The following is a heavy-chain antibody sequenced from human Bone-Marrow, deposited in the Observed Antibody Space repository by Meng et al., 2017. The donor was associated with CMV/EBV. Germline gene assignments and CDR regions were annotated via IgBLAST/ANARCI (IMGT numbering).Heavy chain of an antibody. CDR1: GFTFGDYA. J-gene: IGHJ4*02. CDR2: IRSKAYGGTT. D-gene: IGHD2-2*01. Sequence: GESLKISCTASGFTFGDYAMSWVRQAPGKGLEWVGFIRSKAYGGTTEYAASVKGRFTISRDNSKNTLYLQMNSLRAEDTAVYYCAKFVVVPAATDYWGQGTLVTVSS. CDR3: AKFVVVPAATDY. V-gene: IGHV3-49*04.